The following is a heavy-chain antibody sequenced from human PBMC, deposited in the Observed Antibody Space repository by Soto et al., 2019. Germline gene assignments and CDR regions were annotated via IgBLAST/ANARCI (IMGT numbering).Heavy chain of an antibody. CDR3: AGGPVDTAMVNGYFDL. V-gene: IGHV1-69*01. J-gene: IGHJ2*01. CDR1: GGTFSSYA. CDR2: IIHIFGTA. D-gene: IGHD5-18*01. Sequence: QVQLVQSGAEVKKPGSSVKVSCKASGGTFSSYAISWVRQAPGQGLEWMGGIIHIFGTANYAQKFQVRGTITADESTSTAYMELSRLRSEDTAVYYCAGGPVDTAMVNGYFDLWGRGTLVTVSS.